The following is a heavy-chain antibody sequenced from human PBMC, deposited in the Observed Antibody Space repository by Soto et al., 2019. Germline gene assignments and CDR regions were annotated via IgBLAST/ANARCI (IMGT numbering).Heavy chain of an antibody. D-gene: IGHD3-22*01. Sequence: QVQLVESGGGVVQPGRSLRLSCAASGSTFSSYGMHWVRQAPGKGLEWVAVISYDGSNKYYADSVKGRFTISRDNSKNTLYLQMNSLRAEDTAVYYCAKELYYYDSSGYQNSGMDVWGQGTTVTVSS. CDR3: AKELYYYDSSGYQNSGMDV. CDR1: GSTFSSYG. V-gene: IGHV3-30*18. J-gene: IGHJ6*02. CDR2: ISYDGSNK.